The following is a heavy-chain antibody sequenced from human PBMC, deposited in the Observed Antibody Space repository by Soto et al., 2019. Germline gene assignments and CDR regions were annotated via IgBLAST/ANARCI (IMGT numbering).Heavy chain of an antibody. D-gene: IGHD5-12*01. CDR2: IIPFFRTP. J-gene: IGHJ5*02. CDR3: ARSTGSGFRPGTHRFNWFDP. CDR1: GVTFSSFA. V-gene: IGHV1-69*01. Sequence: QVQLVQSGAEVKQPGSSVKVSCQASGVTFSSFAISWVRQAPGQGLEWMGGIIPFFRTPNYAQNFQGRVTITADESTSSVYMELSRLRSEDTAVYYCARSTGSGFRPGTHRFNWFDPWGQGTLVTVSS.